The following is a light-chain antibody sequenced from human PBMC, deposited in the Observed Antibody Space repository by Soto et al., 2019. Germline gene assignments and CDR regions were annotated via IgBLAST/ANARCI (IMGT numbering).Light chain of an antibody. Sequence: QSALTQPASVSGSPGQSITISCTGTSSDVGGYNFVSWYQQHPGKAPRLIIYEVSSRPSVVSYRFSGSKSGNTASLTISGVQAEDEADYYCSSYTLRNTLVLFGGGTKGTVL. CDR1: SSDVGGYNF. J-gene: IGLJ3*02. CDR2: EVS. V-gene: IGLV2-14*01. CDR3: SSYTLRNTLVL.